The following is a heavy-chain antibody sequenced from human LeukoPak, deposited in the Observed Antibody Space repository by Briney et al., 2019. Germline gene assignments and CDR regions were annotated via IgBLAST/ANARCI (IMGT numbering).Heavy chain of an antibody. CDR3: ARDPSGYSYGYFNP. D-gene: IGHD5-18*01. Sequence: SQTLSLTCTVSGGSISSVSYYWSWIRQPPGKGLEWIGYIYYSGSTNYNPSLKSRVTISVDTSKNQFSLKLSSVTAADTAVYYCARDPSGYSYGYFNPWGQGTLVTVSS. CDR2: IYYSGST. J-gene: IGHJ5*02. CDR1: GGSISSVSYY. V-gene: IGHV4-61*01.